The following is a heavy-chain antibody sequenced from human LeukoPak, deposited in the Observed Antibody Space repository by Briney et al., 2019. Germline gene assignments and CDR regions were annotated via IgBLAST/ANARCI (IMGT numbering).Heavy chain of an antibody. CDR1: GYTFTSYY. D-gene: IGHD3-3*01. CDR3: ARTLSPFGVVITPFDY. V-gene: IGHV1-46*01. J-gene: IGHJ4*02. Sequence: ASVKVSCKASGYTFTSYYMHWVRQAPGQGLEWMGIINPSGGSTSYAQKFQDRVTMTRDTSTSTVYMELSSLRSEDTAVYYCARTLSPFGVVITPFDYWGQGTLVTVSS. CDR2: INPSGGST.